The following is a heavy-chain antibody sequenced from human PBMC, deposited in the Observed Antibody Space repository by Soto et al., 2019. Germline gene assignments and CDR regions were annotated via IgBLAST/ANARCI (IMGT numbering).Heavy chain of an antibody. D-gene: IGHD3-3*01. CDR2: INSDGSAT. Sequence: VQLVESGGGLVQPGGSLRLSCAVSGFTFNTHWMHWVRQAPGKGLVWVSRINSDGSATSHAESVKGRFTISRDNAKNTLYLHMNSLRAEDSAVYYCARGWVEGLSRQPPSDFWGQGTLVTVSS. V-gene: IGHV3-74*02. J-gene: IGHJ4*02. CDR1: GFTFNTHW. CDR3: ARGWVEGLSRQPPSDF.